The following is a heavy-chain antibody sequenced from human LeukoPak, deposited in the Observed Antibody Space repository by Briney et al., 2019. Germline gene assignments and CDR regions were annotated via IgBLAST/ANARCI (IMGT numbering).Heavy chain of an antibody. CDR1: GFTFSSYS. CDR3: ARPRAVYCSRTSCYWYYYYSSLEV. V-gene: IGHV3-21*01. J-gene: IGHJ6*03. Sequence: PGGSLRLSCAASGFTFSSYSMNWVRQAPRKGREWGSSISISISYIYYADSVRVRFTISRAKAKTSLYLQMTSLRAEDTAVYYCARPRAVYCSRTSCYWYYYYSSLEVWGKGSTVTMSS. D-gene: IGHD2-2*01. CDR2: ISISISYI.